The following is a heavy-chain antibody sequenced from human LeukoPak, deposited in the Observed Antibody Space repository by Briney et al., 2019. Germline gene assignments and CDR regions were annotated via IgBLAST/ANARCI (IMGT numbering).Heavy chain of an antibody. CDR3: VRAGGSSWSDF. CDR2: INQDGGEN. J-gene: IGHJ4*02. Sequence: GGSLRLSCAASGFTFSSYAMSWVRQSPGKGLEWVANINQDGGENHYVDSVKGRFTISRDNAKNSVFVQMNGLRVEDTAVYYCVRAGGSSWSDFWGQGTLVTVSS. V-gene: IGHV3-7*01. CDR1: GFTFSSYA. D-gene: IGHD6-13*01.